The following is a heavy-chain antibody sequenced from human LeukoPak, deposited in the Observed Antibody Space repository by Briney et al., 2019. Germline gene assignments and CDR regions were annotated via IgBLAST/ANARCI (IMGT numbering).Heavy chain of an antibody. D-gene: IGHD6-19*01. CDR3: ARDQGYAVAGPGNY. V-gene: IGHV1-18*01. CDR2: ISAYNGNT. Sequence: ASVKVSCKASGYTFTSYGISWVRQAPGQGLEWMGWISAYNGNTNYAQKLQGRVTMTTDTSTSTAYMELRSLRSDDTAVYYCARDQGYAVAGPGNYWGQGTLLTVSS. J-gene: IGHJ4*02. CDR1: GYTFTSYG.